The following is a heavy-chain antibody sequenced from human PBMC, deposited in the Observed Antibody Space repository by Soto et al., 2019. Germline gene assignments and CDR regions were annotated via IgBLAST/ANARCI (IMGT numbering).Heavy chain of an antibody. CDR2: VSAYNRNS. Sequence: QVQLVQSGSEVKKPGASVRVTCKASGYTFRNYGISWVREAPGQGLEWMGWVSAYNRNSNYAQKFEDRVIMTDDTDTSTAYLDLRGLRSDDTAIYYCARDRQWEPLLHWGQGTLVTVSS. D-gene: IGHD1-26*01. CDR3: ARDRQWEPLLH. CDR1: GYTFRNYG. J-gene: IGHJ4*02. V-gene: IGHV1-18*01.